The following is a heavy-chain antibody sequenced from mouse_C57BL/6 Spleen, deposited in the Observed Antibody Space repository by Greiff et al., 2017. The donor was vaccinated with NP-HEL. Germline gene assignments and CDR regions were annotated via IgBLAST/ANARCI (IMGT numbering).Heavy chain of an antibody. CDR2: IDPEDGDT. D-gene: IGHD1-1*01. CDR3: TTGGYGSSYSFAY. J-gene: IGHJ3*01. Sequence: EVQLQQSGAELVRPGASVKLSCTASGFNIKDYYMHWVKQRPEQGLEWIGRIDPEDGDTEYAPKFQGKATMTADTSSNTAYLQPSSLTSEDTAVYYCTTGGYGSSYSFAYWGQGTLVTVSA. V-gene: IGHV14-1*01. CDR1: GFNIKDYY.